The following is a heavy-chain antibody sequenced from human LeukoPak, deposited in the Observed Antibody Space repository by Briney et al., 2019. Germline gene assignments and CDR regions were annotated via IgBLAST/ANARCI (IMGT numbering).Heavy chain of an antibody. CDR2: ISGSGGST. J-gene: IGHJ4*02. CDR3: AKTFYDILTGYSVSLDY. V-gene: IGHV3-23*01. CDR1: GFTFSSYA. Sequence: GGSLRLSCAASGFTFSSYAMSWVRHAPGKGLEWVSAISGSGGSTYYADSVKGRFTISRDNSKNTLYLQMNSLRAEDTAVYYCAKTFYDILTGYSVSLDYWGQGTLVTVSS. D-gene: IGHD3-9*01.